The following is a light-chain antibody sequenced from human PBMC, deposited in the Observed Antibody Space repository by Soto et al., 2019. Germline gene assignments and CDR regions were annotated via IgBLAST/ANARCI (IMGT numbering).Light chain of an antibody. CDR1: SSDVGAYNL. CDR3: SSYTNTSTLV. J-gene: IGLJ3*02. CDR2: DVS. V-gene: IGLV2-14*02. Sequence: QSALTQPASVSGSPGQSITISCTGTSSDVGAYNLVSWYQQHPGRAPKLFIFDVSDRPSGVSDRFSGSKSGNTAPLTISGLQAEDEASYYCSSYTNTSTLVFGGGTKLTVL.